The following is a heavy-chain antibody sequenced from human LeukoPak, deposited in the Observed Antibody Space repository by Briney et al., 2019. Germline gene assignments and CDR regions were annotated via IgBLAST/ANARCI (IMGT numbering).Heavy chain of an antibody. CDR3: ARGGAYVRFLEWLIDY. D-gene: IGHD3-3*01. Sequence: GGSLRLSCAASGFTVSSNYMSWVRQAPGKGLEWVSVIYSGGSTYYADSVKGRFTISRDNSKNTLHLQMNSLRAEDTAVYYCARGGAYVRFLEWLIDYWGQGTLVTVSS. CDR1: GFTVSSNY. CDR2: IYSGGST. J-gene: IGHJ4*02. V-gene: IGHV3-66*01.